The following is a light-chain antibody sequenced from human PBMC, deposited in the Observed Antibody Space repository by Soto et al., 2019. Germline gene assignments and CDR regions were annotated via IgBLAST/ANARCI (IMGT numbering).Light chain of an antibody. J-gene: IGKJ1*01. V-gene: IGKV1-5*03. CDR1: QSISIW. CDR2: GTS. CDR3: QHYNDYSWT. Sequence: DIRMSQSPSTVSASVGDRVTITCWASQSISIWLAWYQQKPGRAPNLLIYGTSSLESGVPSRFSGSGSGTEFTLTISSLQPDDFATYYCQHYNDYSWTFGQGTKVEIK.